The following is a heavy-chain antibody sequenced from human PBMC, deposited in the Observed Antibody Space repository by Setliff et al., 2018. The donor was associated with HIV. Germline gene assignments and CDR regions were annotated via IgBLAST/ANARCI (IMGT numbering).Heavy chain of an antibody. CDR1: SDSISSGSYY. CDR3: ARSPGVDTNMAFDY. V-gene: IGHV4-61*10. J-gene: IGHJ4*02. D-gene: IGHD5-18*01. CDR2: IYYSGST. Sequence: PSETLSLTCSVSSDSISSGSYYWSWIRLPAGKGLEWIGYIYYSGSTDYNPSLKSRVTISVDTSKNQVSLKLNSVTAADTAVYYCARSPGVDTNMAFDYWGQGTLVTVSS.